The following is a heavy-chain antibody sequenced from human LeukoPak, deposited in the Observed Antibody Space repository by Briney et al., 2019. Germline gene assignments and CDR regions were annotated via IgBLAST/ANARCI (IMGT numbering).Heavy chain of an antibody. D-gene: IGHD4-17*01. J-gene: IGHJ4*02. CDR2: IRSKTYGGTP. V-gene: IGHV3-49*04. Sequence: GGSLRLSCTASGFTCGVYAMSWVRQAPGKGLEWVGFIRSKTYGGTPEYAASVKGRFTISRDDSRSIAYLQMNSLKTEDTAVYYCARGGMTTVTSYWGQGTLVTVSS. CDR3: ARGGMTTVTSY. CDR1: GFTCGVYA.